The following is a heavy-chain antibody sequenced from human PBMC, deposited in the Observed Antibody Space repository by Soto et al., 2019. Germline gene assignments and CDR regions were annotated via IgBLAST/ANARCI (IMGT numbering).Heavy chain of an antibody. D-gene: IGHD6-19*01. V-gene: IGHV3-15*01. Sequence: GGSLRLSCAASGFTFSNAWMTWVRQAPGKGLEWLGFIRKKTDGGTADYAAPVKGRFTISRDDSKNMLYLQMHSLKIEDTAVYYCRTQWLDWGQGTLVTVSS. CDR1: GFTFSNAW. CDR2: IRKKTDGGTA. J-gene: IGHJ4*02. CDR3: RTQWLD.